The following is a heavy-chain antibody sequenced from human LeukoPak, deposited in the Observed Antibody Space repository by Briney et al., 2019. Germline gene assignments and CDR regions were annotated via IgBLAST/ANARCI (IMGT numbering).Heavy chain of an antibody. CDR2: IGISSGNT. D-gene: IGHD6-6*01. J-gene: IGHJ6*03. V-gene: IGHV3-48*01. CDR3: ARLRSSSFYYYYMDV. Sequence: GGSLRLSCAASGFTFSDYSMNWVRQAPGKGLEWISYIGISSGNTKYADSVKGRFTISGDKAKNSLYLQMNSLRAEDTAVYYCARLRSSSFYYYYMDVWGKGTTVTVSS. CDR1: GFTFSDYS.